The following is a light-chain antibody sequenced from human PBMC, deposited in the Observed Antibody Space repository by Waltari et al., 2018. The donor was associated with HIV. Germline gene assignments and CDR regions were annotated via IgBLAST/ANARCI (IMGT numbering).Light chain of an antibody. Sequence: HSVLTQAPSASGTLGQRVTISCSGSISTIGTNSVSLFQQLPGMSPRLIIFSDSQRPSGVPDRFSASKSGTSASLAIDGLESGDEADYYCAARDDILSGSWVFGGGT. V-gene: IGLV1-44*01. CDR2: SDS. CDR3: AARDDILSGSWV. J-gene: IGLJ3*02. CDR1: ISTIGTNS.